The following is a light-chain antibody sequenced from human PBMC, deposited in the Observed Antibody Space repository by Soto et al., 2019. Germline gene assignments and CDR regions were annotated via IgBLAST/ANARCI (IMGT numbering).Light chain of an antibody. CDR1: SSDVGGYNY. V-gene: IGLV2-14*01. Sequence: QSVLTQPASVSGSTGQSITISCTGTSSDVGGYNYVSWYQQHPGKAPKLMIYEVSNRPSGVSNRFSGSKSGHTASRIISGLQAEDEADYYCTSYTTSSTRVFGTGTKLTV. CDR3: TSYTTSSTRV. CDR2: EVS. J-gene: IGLJ1*01.